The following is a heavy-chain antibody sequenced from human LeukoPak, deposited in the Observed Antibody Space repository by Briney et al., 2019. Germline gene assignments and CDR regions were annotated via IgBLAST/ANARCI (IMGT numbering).Heavy chain of an antibody. CDR2: ISGSGGST. CDR1: GFTFSSYA. Sequence: GGSLRLSCAASGFTFSSYAMRWVRQAPGKGLEWVSTISGSGGSTYYADSVKGRFTISRDNSKNTLYLQLNSLTAEDTAAYYCARRDRDPFDYWGQGTLVTVSS. D-gene: IGHD2-21*02. CDR3: ARRDRDPFDY. V-gene: IGHV3-23*01. J-gene: IGHJ4*02.